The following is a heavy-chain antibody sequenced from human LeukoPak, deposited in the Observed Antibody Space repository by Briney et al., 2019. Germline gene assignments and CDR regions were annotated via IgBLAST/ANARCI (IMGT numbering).Heavy chain of an antibody. Sequence: PGGSLRLSCAASGFTVSSNYMGWVRQAPGKGLEWVSYISSSSSTIYYADSVKGRFTISRDNAKNSLYLQMNSLRAEDTAVYYCARAVKQWPFDYWGQGTLVTVSS. V-gene: IGHV3-48*04. D-gene: IGHD6-19*01. CDR1: GFTVSSNY. CDR2: ISSSSSTI. CDR3: ARAVKQWPFDY. J-gene: IGHJ4*02.